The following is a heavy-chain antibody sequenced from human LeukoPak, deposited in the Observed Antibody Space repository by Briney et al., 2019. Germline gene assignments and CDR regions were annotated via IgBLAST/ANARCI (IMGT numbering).Heavy chain of an antibody. CDR1: GGSISSSSYY. Sequence: SETLSLTCTVSGGSISSSSYYWGWIRQPPGKGLEWIGSIYYSGSTYYNPSLKSRVTISVDTSKNQFSLKLSSVTAADTAVYYCAIRGIAARQIDYWGQGTLVTVSS. V-gene: IGHV4-39*01. CDR3: AIRGIAARQIDY. CDR2: IYYSGST. J-gene: IGHJ4*02. D-gene: IGHD6-6*01.